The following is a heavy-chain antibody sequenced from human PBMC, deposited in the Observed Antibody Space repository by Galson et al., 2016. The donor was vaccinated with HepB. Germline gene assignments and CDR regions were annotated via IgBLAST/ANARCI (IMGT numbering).Heavy chain of an antibody. J-gene: IGHJ6*02. CDR3: ARDRHTSSSTYYYYYGMDV. CDR2: TYYRSKWYY. V-gene: IGHV6-1*01. CDR1: GDSVSSSSVA. Sequence: CAISGDSVSSSSVAWHWIRQSPSRGLEWLGRTYYRSKWYYDYAVSAKSRITIIPDTSKNPFSLHLNSVTPEDTAVYYCARDRHTSSSTYYYYYGMDVWGQGTTVTVSS. D-gene: IGHD6-6*01.